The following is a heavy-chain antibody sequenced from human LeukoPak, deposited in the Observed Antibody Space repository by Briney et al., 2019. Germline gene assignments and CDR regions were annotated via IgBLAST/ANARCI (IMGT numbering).Heavy chain of an antibody. CDR1: GYTFTSYG. Sequence: GASVKVSCKASGYTFTSYGISWVRQAPGQGLEWMGGIIPIFGTANYAQKFQGRVTITADESTSTAYMELSSLRSEDTAVYYCARDGSGSYYNDYYYYGMDVWGQGTTVTVSS. CDR3: ARDGSGSYYNDYYYYGMDV. D-gene: IGHD3-10*01. CDR2: IIPIFGTA. J-gene: IGHJ6*02. V-gene: IGHV1-69*13.